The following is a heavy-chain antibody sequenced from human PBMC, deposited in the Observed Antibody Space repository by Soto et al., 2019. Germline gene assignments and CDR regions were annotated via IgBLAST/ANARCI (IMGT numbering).Heavy chain of an antibody. V-gene: IGHV1-69*01. CDR3: VHRRDGYNSAFFDY. CDR2: IIRIFHTP. CDR1: GGTFSIYA. D-gene: IGHD5-12*01. J-gene: IGHJ4*02. Sequence: QVQLVQSGAEVKKPGSSLKVSCKASGGTFSIYALSWVRQAPGQGLEWMGGIIRIFHTPTYAQKFQGRFTITADESTSTAYMELISLRSDDTAVYYCVHRRDGYNSAFFDYWGQGTLVTVSS.